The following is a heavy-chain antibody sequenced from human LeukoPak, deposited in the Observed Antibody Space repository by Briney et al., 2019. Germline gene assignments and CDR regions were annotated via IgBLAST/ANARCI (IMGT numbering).Heavy chain of an antibody. V-gene: IGHV1-2*06. CDR2: INPNSGGT. J-gene: IGHJ4*02. CDR3: ARVWVSDYGDYHPFDY. CDR1: GYTFTGYY. Sequence: ASVKVSCKASGYTFTGYYMHWVRQAPGQGLEWMGRINPNSGGTNYAQKFQGRVTMTRDTSISTAYMELSRLRSDDTAVYYCARVWVSDYGDYHPFDYWGQGTLVTVPS. D-gene: IGHD4-17*01.